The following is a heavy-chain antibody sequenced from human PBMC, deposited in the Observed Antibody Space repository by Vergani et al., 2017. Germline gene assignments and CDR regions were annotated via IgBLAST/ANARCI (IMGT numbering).Heavy chain of an antibody. J-gene: IGHJ6*02. CDR2: INHSGST. CDR3: AGGLTVVVVAATRGTDV. CDR1: GGSFSGYY. D-gene: IGHD2-15*01. V-gene: IGHV4-34*01. Sequence: QVQLQQWGAGLLKPSETLSLTCAVYGGSFSGYYWSWIRQPPGKGLEWIGEINHSGSTNYNPSLKSRVTISVDTSKNQFSLKLSSVTAADTAVYYCAGGLTVVVVAATRGTDVWGQGTTVTVSS.